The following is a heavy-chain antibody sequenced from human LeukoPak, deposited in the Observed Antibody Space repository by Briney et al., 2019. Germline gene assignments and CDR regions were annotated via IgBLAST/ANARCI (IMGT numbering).Heavy chain of an antibody. CDR3: AKQGAARQDYYMDV. J-gene: IGHJ6*03. V-gene: IGHV1-69*06. D-gene: IGHD5-18*01. CDR1: RDSFSSYA. Sequence: SLKVSCKASRDSFSSYAITWVRQAPGQRLEWLGRIIPIFGTANYPQKFQGSVTITADILSSTAYIEMTNLTSDDTAVYFCAKQGAARQDYYMDVWGNGTTVSVS. CDR2: IIPIFGTA.